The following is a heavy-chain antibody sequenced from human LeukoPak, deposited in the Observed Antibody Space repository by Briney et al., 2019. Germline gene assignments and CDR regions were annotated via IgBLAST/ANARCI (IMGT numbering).Heavy chain of an antibody. D-gene: IGHD5-18*01. CDR1: GGTFSSYA. CDR3: ARSLYGYSYGDNFDY. J-gene: IGHJ4*02. V-gene: IGHV1-69*05. CDR2: IIPIFGTA. Sequence: GSSVKVSCKASGGTFSSYAISWVRQAPGQGLEWMGRIIPIFGTANYAQKFQGRVTITTDESTSTAYMELSSLRSEDTAVYYCARSLYGYSYGDNFDYWGQGTLVTVSS.